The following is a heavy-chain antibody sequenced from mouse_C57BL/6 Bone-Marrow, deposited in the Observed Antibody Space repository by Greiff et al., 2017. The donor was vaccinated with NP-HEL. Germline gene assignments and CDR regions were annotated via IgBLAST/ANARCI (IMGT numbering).Heavy chain of an antibody. CDR3: ARLGLRGMDY. CDR1: GFTFSDYG. J-gene: IGHJ4*01. Sequence: EVQVVESGGGLVQPGGSLKLSCAASGFTFSDYGMAWVRQAPRKGPEWVAFISNLAYSIYYADTVTGRVTISRENAKNTLYLEMSSLRSEDTAMYYCARLGLRGMDYWGQGTSVTVSS. V-gene: IGHV5-15*01. D-gene: IGHD2-4*01. CDR2: ISNLAYSI.